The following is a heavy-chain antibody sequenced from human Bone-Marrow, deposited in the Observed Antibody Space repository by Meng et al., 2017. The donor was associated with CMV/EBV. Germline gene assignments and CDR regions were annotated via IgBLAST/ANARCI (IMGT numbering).Heavy chain of an antibody. CDR3: AREIGPLLKRFDP. Sequence: QLLESGPGLWKLLETLSLTCTVSGGSISSSSYYWGWFRQPPGKGLEWIGSIYYSGSTYYNPSLKSRVTISVDTSKNQFSLKLSSVTAADTAVYYCAREIGPLLKRFDPWGQGTLVTVSS. CDR2: IYYSGST. J-gene: IGHJ5*02. V-gene: IGHV4-39*07. CDR1: GGSISSSSYY. D-gene: IGHD1-26*01.